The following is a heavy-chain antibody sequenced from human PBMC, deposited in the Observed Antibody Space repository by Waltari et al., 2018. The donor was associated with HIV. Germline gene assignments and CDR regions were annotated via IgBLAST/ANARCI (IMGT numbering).Heavy chain of an antibody. D-gene: IGHD3-16*01. CDR1: GYTFIGHF. Sequence: QDQLIQSGTEVKEPGSSLRVSCRAPGYTFIGHFIHWVRQAPGQGLEWMGDLNPRSGDTEYAQKFRGRVTLTGDTSVNTAYLDLKGLRFDDTATYFCHRPWDSDHWGSDLWGQGTLVIVS. J-gene: IGHJ4*01. V-gene: IGHV1-2*02. CDR3: HRPWDSDHWGSDL. CDR2: LNPRSGDT.